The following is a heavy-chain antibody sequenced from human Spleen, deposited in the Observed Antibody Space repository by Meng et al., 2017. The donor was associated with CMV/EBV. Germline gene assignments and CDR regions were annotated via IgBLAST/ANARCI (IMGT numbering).Heavy chain of an antibody. D-gene: IGHD5-18*01. V-gene: IGHV3-23*03. CDR2: FFSGGTSST. CDR1: GFTLSTYA. CDR3: AKWDTAMVDAFDI. J-gene: IGHJ3*02. Sequence: GESLKISWAASGFTLSTYAMNWVRLGPAKGLEWVSIFFSGGTSSTKYAESVKGRFIISKDKSKNTMFLQMNSMRAEDTAVYYCAKWDTAMVDAFDIWGQGTMVTVSS.